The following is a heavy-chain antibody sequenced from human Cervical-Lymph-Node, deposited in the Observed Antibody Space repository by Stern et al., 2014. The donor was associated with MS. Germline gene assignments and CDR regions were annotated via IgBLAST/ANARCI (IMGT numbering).Heavy chain of an antibody. CDR2: ISGSGSAA. D-gene: IGHD6-25*01. J-gene: IGHJ4*02. V-gene: IGHV3-23*04. CDR3: ARLDGAAPEERFDS. Sequence: EVQLVESGGGLVQPGGSLRLSCAASGFTFSTYAMAWVRQAPGRGLEWVSYISGSGSAAYFADSVEGRFTGSRDNSRTTLFLQMHSLRAEDTAVYYWARLDGAAPEERFDSWGQGTLVTVSS. CDR1: GFTFSTYA.